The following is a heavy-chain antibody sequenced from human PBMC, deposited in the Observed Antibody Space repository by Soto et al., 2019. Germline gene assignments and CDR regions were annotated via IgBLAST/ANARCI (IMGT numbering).Heavy chain of an antibody. CDR2: IIPNFGTA. Sequence: QVQLVQSGAEVKKPGSSVKVSCKASGGTFSSYAISWVRQAPGQGLEWVGGIIPNFGTANYAQKFQGRVKITADESTSTAYMELSSLRAEDTAVYYCASRTCSGGSGYPDYWGQGTLVTVSS. CDR3: ASRTCSGGSGYPDY. J-gene: IGHJ4*02. V-gene: IGHV1-69*01. D-gene: IGHD2-15*01. CDR1: GGTFSSYA.